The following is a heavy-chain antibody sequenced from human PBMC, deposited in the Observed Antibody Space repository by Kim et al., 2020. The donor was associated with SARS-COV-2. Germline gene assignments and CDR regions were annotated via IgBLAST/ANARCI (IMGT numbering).Heavy chain of an antibody. Sequence: GGSLRLSCAASGFTFSSYGMHWVRQAPGKGLEWVAVISYDGSNKYYADSVKGRFTISRDNSKNTMYLQMNSLRAEDTAVYYCAKPADSELWFVVDYWGQGTLVTVSS. CDR1: GFTFSSYG. J-gene: IGHJ4*02. D-gene: IGHD3-10*01. V-gene: IGHV3-30*18. CDR2: ISYDGSNK. CDR3: AKPADSELWFVVDY.